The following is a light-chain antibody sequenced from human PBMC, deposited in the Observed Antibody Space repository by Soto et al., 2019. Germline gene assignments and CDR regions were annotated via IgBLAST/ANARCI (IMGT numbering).Light chain of an antibody. V-gene: IGKV3-15*01. CDR2: GAS. J-gene: IGKJ1*01. CDR1: QSVTNN. Sequence: EIVMTQSPATLSVSPGERATLSCRASQSVTNNLAWYQQKPGQAPRLLIYGASSRATGIPARFSGSGSGTEFTLTISSLQSEDFAAYYCQQHNNWPSTFGQGTKVDFK. CDR3: QQHNNWPST.